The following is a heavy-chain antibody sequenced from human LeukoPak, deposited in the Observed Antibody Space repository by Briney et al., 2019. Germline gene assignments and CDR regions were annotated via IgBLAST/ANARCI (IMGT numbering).Heavy chain of an antibody. CDR1: GFTFSGSA. V-gene: IGHV3-73*01. J-gene: IGHJ3*01. Sequence: GVSLRLSCAASGFTFSGSAMHWVRQVSGKGLEWWGRVKSEANTYGTAYAASVKGRFIISRDDSKNTAYLQMNSLKTEDTALYYCTRLTSLTYSYGLHDAFDVWGQGTMVTVSS. CDR3: TRLTSLTYSYGLHDAFDV. CDR2: VKSEANTYGT. D-gene: IGHD5-18*01.